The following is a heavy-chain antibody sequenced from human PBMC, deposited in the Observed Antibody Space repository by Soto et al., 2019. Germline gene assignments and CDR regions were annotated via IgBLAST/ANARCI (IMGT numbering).Heavy chain of an antibody. J-gene: IGHJ1*01. CDR1: GGSFSGYY. Sequence: SETLSLTCAVYGGSFSGYYWSWIRQPPGKGLEWIGEINHSGSTNYNPSLKSRVTISVDTSKNQFSLKLSSVTAADTAMYYCARTNVIAAAGSEYFQHWGQGPLVTVSS. V-gene: IGHV4-34*01. D-gene: IGHD6-13*01. CDR3: ARTNVIAAAGSEYFQH. CDR2: INHSGST.